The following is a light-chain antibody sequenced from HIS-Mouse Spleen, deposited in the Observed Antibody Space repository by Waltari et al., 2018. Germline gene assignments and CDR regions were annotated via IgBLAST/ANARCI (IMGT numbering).Light chain of an antibody. V-gene: IGLV2-14*03. J-gene: IGLJ2*01. CDR2: DVS. Sequence: QSALTQPASVSGSPGPSITISCTGTSSDVGGYNYVSWYQQHPGKAPKRMIYDVSNRPSGVSNRFSGSKSGNTASLTISGLQAEDEADYYCSSYTSSSFNVVFGGGTKLTVL. CDR1: SSDVGGYNY. CDR3: SSYTSSSFNVV.